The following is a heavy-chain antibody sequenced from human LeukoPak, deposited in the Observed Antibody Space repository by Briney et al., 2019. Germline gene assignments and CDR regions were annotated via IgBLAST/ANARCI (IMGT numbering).Heavy chain of an antibody. J-gene: IGHJ4*02. D-gene: IGHD3-10*01. CDR2: INHSGST. V-gene: IGHV4-34*01. CDR3: ARVGESSPWYFDY. Sequence: PSETLSLTCAVYGGSFSGYYWSWIRQPPGKGLEWIGEINHSGSTNYNPSLKSRVTISVDTSKNQFSLKLSSVTAADTAVYYCARVGESSPWYFDYWGQGTLVTVSS. CDR1: GGSFSGYY.